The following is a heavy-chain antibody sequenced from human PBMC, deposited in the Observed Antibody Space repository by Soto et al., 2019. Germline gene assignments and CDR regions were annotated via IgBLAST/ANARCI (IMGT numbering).Heavy chain of an antibody. J-gene: IGHJ6*02. V-gene: IGHV3-33*01. Sequence: GGSLRLSCAASGFTFSSYGMHWVRQAPGKGLEWVAVIWYDGSNKYYADYVKGRFTISRDNSKNTLYLQMNSLRAEDTAVYYCAIDGRWLQLSPRYYYYYYGMDVWGQGTTVTVSS. D-gene: IGHD5-12*01. CDR1: GFTFSSYG. CDR2: IWYDGSNK. CDR3: AIDGRWLQLSPRYYYYYYGMDV.